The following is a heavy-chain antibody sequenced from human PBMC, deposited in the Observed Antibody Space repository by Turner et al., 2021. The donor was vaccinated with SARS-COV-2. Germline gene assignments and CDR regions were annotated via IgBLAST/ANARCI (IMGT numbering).Heavy chain of an antibody. J-gene: IGHJ5*02. CDR1: GYTLIELS. V-gene: IGHV1-24*01. D-gene: IGHD2-8*01. CDR2: FDPEDGET. CDR3: ATAPPYCTNGVCPNWFDP. Sequence: QVQLVKSGAEGKKPGASVKVSCKVSGYTLIELSMHWVRQAPGKGLEWMGGFDPEDGETIYAQKFQGRVTMTEDTSTDTAYMELSSLRSEDTAVYYCATAPPYCTNGVCPNWFDPWGQGTLVTVSS.